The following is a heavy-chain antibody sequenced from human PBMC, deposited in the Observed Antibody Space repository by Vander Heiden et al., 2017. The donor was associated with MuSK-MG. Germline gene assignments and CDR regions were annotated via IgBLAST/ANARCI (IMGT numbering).Heavy chain of an antibody. Sequence: QVQLVQSGAEVTKPGSSVTVSCKASGVTFRGFSISWVRQAPGQGLEWRGGIIPALALTTYAQKCQDRVIITAVQSTTTAYMEVSSLTFEDTAVYYCARGGPTKTPFDVGGQGTLITGSA. J-gene: IGHJ4*02. CDR2: IIPALALT. CDR3: ARGGPTKTPFDV. V-gene: IGHV1-69*04. CDR1: GVTFRGFS. D-gene: IGHD5-12*01.